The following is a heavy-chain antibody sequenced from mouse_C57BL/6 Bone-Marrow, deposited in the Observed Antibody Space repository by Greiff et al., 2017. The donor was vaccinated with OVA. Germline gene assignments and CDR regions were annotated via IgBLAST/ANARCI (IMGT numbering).Heavy chain of an antibody. CDR2: IDPSDSET. V-gene: IGHV1-52*01. Sequence: VQLQQPGAELVRPGSSVKLSCKASGYTFTSYWMHWVKQRPIQGLEWIGNIDPSDSETHYNQKFKDKATLTVDKSSSTAYMQLSSLTSEDSAVYYSASKSNYSQAWFAYWGQGTLVTVSA. CDR1: GYTFTSYW. J-gene: IGHJ3*01. D-gene: IGHD2-5*01. CDR3: ASKSNYSQAWFAY.